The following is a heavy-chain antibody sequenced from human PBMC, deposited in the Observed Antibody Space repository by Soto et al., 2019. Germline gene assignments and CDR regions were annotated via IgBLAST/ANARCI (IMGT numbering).Heavy chain of an antibody. CDR2: INPNSGDT. J-gene: IGHJ4*02. CDR3: AGLGSTVTRECDY. CDR1: GYTFTGFY. V-gene: IGHV1-2*04. D-gene: IGHD4-17*01. Sequence: QVQLVQSGAEVKKPGASGKVSCKASGYTFTGFYMHWVRQAPGQGLEWMGWINPNSGDTEYAQNFQGWVTMTRDTSITTAYMEVIRLKSDDTAVYYCAGLGSTVTRECDYWGQGTLVRVS.